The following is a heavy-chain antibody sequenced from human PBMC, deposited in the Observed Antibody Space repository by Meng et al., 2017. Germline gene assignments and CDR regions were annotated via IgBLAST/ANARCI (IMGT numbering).Heavy chain of an antibody. V-gene: IGHV3-49*04. Sequence: GESLKISCAASGFTFSSYAMHWVRQAPGKGLEWVGFIRSKAYGGTTEYAASVKGRFTISRDDSKSIAYLQMNSLKTEDTAVYYCTRGEEQWLVLYYFDYWGQGTLVTVS. J-gene: IGHJ4*02. D-gene: IGHD6-19*01. CDR3: TRGEEQWLVLYYFDY. CDR2: IRSKAYGGTT. CDR1: GFTFSSYA.